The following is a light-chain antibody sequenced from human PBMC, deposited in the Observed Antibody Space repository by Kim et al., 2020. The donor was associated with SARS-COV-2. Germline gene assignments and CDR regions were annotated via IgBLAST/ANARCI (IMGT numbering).Light chain of an antibody. CDR1: SGAVTRGYY. Sequence: GTVTLTCTSSSGAVTRGYYPNWFQQKPGQAPRSLIYSTSNKHSWTPARFSGSLLGGKGALTLSGVQPEDEAEYYCLLFYGCAHPWVFGGGTKLTVL. CDR2: STS. V-gene: IGLV7-43*01. CDR3: LLFYGCAHPWV. J-gene: IGLJ3*02.